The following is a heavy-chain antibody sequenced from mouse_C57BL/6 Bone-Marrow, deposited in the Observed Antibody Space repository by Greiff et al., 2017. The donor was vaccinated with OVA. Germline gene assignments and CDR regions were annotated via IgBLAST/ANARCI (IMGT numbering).Heavy chain of an antibody. D-gene: IGHD1-1*01. V-gene: IGHV1-26*01. CDR1: GYTFTDYY. CDR3: ATLYYGSSYYYAMDY. J-gene: IGHJ4*01. Sequence: VQLQQSGPELVKPGASVKISCKASGYTFTDYYMNWVKQSHGKSLEWIGDINPNNGGTSYNQKFKGKATLTVDKSSSTAYMELRSLTSEDSAVYYCATLYYGSSYYYAMDYWGQGTSVTVSS. CDR2: INPNNGGT.